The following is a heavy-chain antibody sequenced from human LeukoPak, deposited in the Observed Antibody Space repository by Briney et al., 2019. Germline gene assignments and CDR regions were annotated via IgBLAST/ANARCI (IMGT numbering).Heavy chain of an antibody. D-gene: IGHD6-6*01. V-gene: IGHV3-48*01. Sequence: PGGSLRLSCAASGFTFSTYSLNWVRQAPGKGLEWVSYISSSSSTIYYADSVKGRFTISRDNAKNSLYLQMNSLRAEDTAVYYCARDQEVIAARSGYYYYMDVWGKGTTVTVSS. CDR1: GFTFSTYS. J-gene: IGHJ6*03. CDR3: ARDQEVIAARSGYYYYMDV. CDR2: ISSSSSTI.